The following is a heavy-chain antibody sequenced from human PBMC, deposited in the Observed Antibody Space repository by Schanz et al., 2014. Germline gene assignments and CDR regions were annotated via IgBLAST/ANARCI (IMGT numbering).Heavy chain of an antibody. D-gene: IGHD3-22*01. CDR2: FKSNVDGGTT. V-gene: IGHV3-15*01. CDR1: GFTFSSYG. J-gene: IGHJ4*02. Sequence: VQLVESGGGVVQPGRSLRLSCAASGFTFSSYGMHWVRQAPGKGLEWVGRFKSNVDGGTTDYAAPVKGRFTISRDDSKNTLSLQMNSLKTEDTAVYYCTDGSARWGQGTLVTVSS. CDR3: TDGSAR.